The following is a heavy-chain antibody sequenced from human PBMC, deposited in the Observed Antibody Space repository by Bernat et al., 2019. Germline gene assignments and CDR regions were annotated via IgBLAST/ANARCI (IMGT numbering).Heavy chain of an antibody. Sequence: VQLVESGGGLVQPGGSLRLSCAASGFTFSSYWMHWVRQAPGKGLVWVTRINSDGSNTSTATSVKGRFTITRDNAKNTLYLQMNSLRAEDKAVYYCAREGDTGGVYYYYGMDVWDQGTTVTVSS. V-gene: IGHV3-74*01. CDR1: GFTFSSYW. CDR3: AREGDTGGVYYYYGMDV. D-gene: IGHD5-18*01. CDR2: INSDGSNT. J-gene: IGHJ6*02.